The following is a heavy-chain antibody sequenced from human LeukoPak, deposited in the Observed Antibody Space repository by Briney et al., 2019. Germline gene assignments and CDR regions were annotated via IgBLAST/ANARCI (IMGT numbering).Heavy chain of an antibody. CDR1: GGSISSGDYY. CDR3: ARSRLWFDY. CDR2: IYYSGST. D-gene: IGHD2-21*01. Sequence: PSETLSLTCTVSGGSISSGDYYWSWIRQPPGKGLEWIGYIYYSGSTNYNPSLKSRVTISVDTSKNQFSLKVSSVTAADTAVYYCARSRLWFDYWGQGTLVTVSS. V-gene: IGHV4-61*08. J-gene: IGHJ4*02.